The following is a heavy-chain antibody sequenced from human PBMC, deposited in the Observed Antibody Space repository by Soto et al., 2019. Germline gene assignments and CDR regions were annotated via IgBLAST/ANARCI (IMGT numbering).Heavy chain of an antibody. D-gene: IGHD3-22*01. Sequence: GESPKIYCTGPGYRFTSYWIGWVRLMPGKDLQWMGIIYPGDSDTRYSPSFQGQVTISADKSISTAYLQWSSLKASDTAVYYCARGRPTYYYDSSGYDVRYPGMDVWGQGTTVTVSS. CDR3: ARGRPTYYYDSSGYDVRYPGMDV. V-gene: IGHV5-51*01. J-gene: IGHJ6*02. CDR2: IYPGDSDT. CDR1: GYRFTSYW.